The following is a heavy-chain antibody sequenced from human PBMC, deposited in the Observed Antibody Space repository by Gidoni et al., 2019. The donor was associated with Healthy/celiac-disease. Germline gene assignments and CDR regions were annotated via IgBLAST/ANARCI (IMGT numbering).Heavy chain of an antibody. CDR3: ARDCSGGSCYGAFDI. CDR2: IGTAGDP. Sequence: EVQLVESGGGLVQHGGSLRLSCAASGFTFSSHDMHWVRQATGKGLEWVSAIGTAGDPYYPGSVKGRFTISRENAKNSLYLQMNSLRAGDTAVYYCARDCSGGSCYGAFDIWGQGTMVTVSS. D-gene: IGHD2-15*01. J-gene: IGHJ3*02. V-gene: IGHV3-13*05. CDR1: GFTFSSHD.